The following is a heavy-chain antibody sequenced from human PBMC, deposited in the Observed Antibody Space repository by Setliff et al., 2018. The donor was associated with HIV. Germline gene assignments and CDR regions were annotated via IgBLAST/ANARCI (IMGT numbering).Heavy chain of an antibody. D-gene: IGHD3-22*01. Sequence: SVKVSCKASGYSFTTYAISWVRQAPGQGLEWMGGIIPILGIANYAQNFQGRVTMTRDTSISTAYMELNNLKFEDTAVYYCARARRDSYDRGRRNHYYIDVWGKGTTVNVSS. CDR2: IIPILGIA. V-gene: IGHV1-69*10. J-gene: IGHJ6*03. CDR1: GYSFTTYA. CDR3: ARARRDSYDRGRRNHYYIDV.